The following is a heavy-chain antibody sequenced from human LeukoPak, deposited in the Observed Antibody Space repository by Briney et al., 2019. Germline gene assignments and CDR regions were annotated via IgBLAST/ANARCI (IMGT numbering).Heavy chain of an antibody. Sequence: GRSLRLSCAASGFTFSSYGMHWVRQAPGKGLEWVAVISYDGSNKYYADSVKGRFTISRDNSKNTLYLQMNSLRAEDTAVYYCAKDGGCSGGGCYEFSYFDYWGQGTMVTVSS. D-gene: IGHD2-15*01. CDR3: AKDGGCSGGGCYEFSYFDY. CDR1: GFTFSSYG. V-gene: IGHV3-30*18. J-gene: IGHJ4*02. CDR2: ISYDGSNK.